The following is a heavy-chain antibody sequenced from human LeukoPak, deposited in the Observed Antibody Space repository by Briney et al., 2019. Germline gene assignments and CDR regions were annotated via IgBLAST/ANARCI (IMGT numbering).Heavy chain of an antibody. V-gene: IGHV3-23*01. D-gene: IGHD6-13*01. Sequence: GGSLRLSCAASGFIFDTYAMDWVRQAPGKGLEWVSHITTTGGSAYYADSVKGRFTISRDNSKYTLDLQMNSLRAEDTAVYYCARGSAAAATIYTFDLWGQGTMVTVSS. J-gene: IGHJ3*01. CDR3: ARGSAAAATIYTFDL. CDR1: GFIFDTYA. CDR2: ITTTGGSA.